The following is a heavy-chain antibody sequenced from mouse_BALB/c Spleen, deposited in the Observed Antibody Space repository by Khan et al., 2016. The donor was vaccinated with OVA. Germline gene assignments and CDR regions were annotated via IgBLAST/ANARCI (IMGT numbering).Heavy chain of an antibody. D-gene: IGHD2-4*01. J-gene: IGHJ4*01. CDR3: ARIYYYYDGYYAMDY. CDR2: INPSSAYT. V-gene: IGHV1-4*01. CDR1: GYTFTSYT. Sequence: QVQLQQSGAELARPGASVKMSCKASGYTFTSYTMHWVKQRPGQGLEWIGYINPSSAYTNYNQKFKDKATLTADKSSSTAYMQLSSLTSEDSADDDWARIYYYYDGYYAMDYWGQGTSVTVSS.